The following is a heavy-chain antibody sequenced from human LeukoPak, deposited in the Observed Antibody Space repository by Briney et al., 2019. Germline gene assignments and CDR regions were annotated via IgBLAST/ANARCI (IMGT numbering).Heavy chain of an antibody. J-gene: IGHJ4*02. CDR2: ISNDGRYI. CDR1: GFIFINHA. Sequence: GGSLRLSCGGSGFIFINHAINWVRQTPGKGLEWLSAISNDGRYIYYTDSVKGRFTTSRDNSRNTVYPQMNGLRVEDTAVYYCATVMGSSPSTAYFAYWGQGTLVTVSS. D-gene: IGHD6-6*01. V-gene: IGHV3-23*01. CDR3: ATVMGSSPSTAYFAY.